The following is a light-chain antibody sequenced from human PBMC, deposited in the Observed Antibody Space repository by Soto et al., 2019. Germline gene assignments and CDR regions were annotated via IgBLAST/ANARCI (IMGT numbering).Light chain of an antibody. CDR2: AAS. Sequence: DIQLTQSPSFLSASVGDRVTITCRVSQDIGGSLVWYQQKPGKAPTVLMYAASRVQGGVPSRFSGGGSGTELSLTISSLQPEDFATYYCQQLKSALYTFGQGTKLEIK. CDR3: QQLKSALYT. CDR1: QDIGGS. J-gene: IGKJ2*01. V-gene: IGKV1-9*01.